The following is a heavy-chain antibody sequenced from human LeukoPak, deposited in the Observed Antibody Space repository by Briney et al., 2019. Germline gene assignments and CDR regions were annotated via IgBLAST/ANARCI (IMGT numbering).Heavy chain of an antibody. V-gene: IGHV4-34*01. CDR2: INHSGST. CDR3: AQVHGNWFDP. CDR1: GGSFSGYY. J-gene: IGHJ5*02. Sequence: SETLSLTCAVYGGSFSGYYWSWIRQPPGKGLEWIGEINHSGSTNYNPSLKSRVTISVDTSKNQFSLKLSSVTAADTAVYYCAQVHGNWFDPWGQGTLVTVPS.